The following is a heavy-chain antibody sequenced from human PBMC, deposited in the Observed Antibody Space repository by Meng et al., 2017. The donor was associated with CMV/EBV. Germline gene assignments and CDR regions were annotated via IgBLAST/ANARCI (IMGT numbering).Heavy chain of an antibody. Sequence: GSLRLSCTVSGGSISSSTYYWGWLRQPPGKGLEWVGSIYYSGSTYYNPSLKGRVTKSVDTSKNQFSLKLSSVTAADTAVYYCARSLRLVDIPGIPYSSSWYGDYWGQGTLVTVSS. CDR1: GGSISSSTYY. CDR3: ARSLRLVDIPGIPYSSSWYGDY. V-gene: IGHV4-39*07. CDR2: IYYSGST. J-gene: IGHJ4*02. D-gene: IGHD6-13*01.